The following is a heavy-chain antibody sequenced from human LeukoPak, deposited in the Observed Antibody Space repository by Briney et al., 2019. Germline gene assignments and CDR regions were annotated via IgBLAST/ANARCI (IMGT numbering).Heavy chain of an antibody. CDR3: ARDERDRYFDY. CDR1: GFTFSSYG. J-gene: IGHJ4*02. V-gene: IGHV3-33*01. Sequence: PGRSLRLSCAASGFTFSSYGMHWVRQAPGKGLEWVAVIWYDGSNKYYADSVKGRFTISRDNSKNTLYLQMNSLRAEDTAVYSCARDERDRYFDYWGQGTLVTVSS. D-gene: IGHD1-1*01. CDR2: IWYDGSNK.